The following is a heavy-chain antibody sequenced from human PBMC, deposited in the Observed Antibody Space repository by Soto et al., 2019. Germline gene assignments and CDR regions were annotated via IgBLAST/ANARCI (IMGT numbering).Heavy chain of an antibody. CDR3: TTEFGFSSGQNDN. CDR2: LKGKSAGGTT. CDR1: GFSFNTAW. Sequence: LSCAGYGFSFNTAWLTWVRQAPGKGLEWVARLKGKSAGGTTDYAAPVTGRFTISSDDSKNTLYLQMNNLKIEDTAMYYCTTEFGFSSGQNDNWGQGTLVTVSS. J-gene: IGHJ4*02. V-gene: IGHV3-15*07. D-gene: IGHD6-19*01.